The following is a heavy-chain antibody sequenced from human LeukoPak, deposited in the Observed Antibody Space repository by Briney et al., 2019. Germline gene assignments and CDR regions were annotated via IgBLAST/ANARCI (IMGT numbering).Heavy chain of an antibody. Sequence: PGGSLRLSCAASGFTFSSYAVSWVRQAPGKGLEWVSAISGSGGSTYYADSVQGRFTISRENSKNTLHLQMNRLRAEATAAYYCANIRGYSYGQHTYYFDYWGQGTLVTVSS. CDR1: GFTFSSYA. J-gene: IGHJ4*02. CDR3: ANIRGYSYGQHTYYFDY. CDR2: ISGSGGST. D-gene: IGHD5-18*01. V-gene: IGHV3-23*01.